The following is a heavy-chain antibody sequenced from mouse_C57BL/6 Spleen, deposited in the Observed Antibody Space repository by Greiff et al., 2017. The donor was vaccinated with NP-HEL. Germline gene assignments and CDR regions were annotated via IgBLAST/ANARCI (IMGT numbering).Heavy chain of an antibody. Sequence: VQLQQSGPVLVKPGASVKMPCKASGYTFTDYYMNWVKQSHGKSLEWIGVINPYNGGTSYNQKFKGKATLTVDKSSSTAYMELNSLTSEDSAVYYCARKRVYGYGLDYWGQGTTLTVSS. D-gene: IGHD2-2*01. CDR2: INPYNGGT. V-gene: IGHV1-19*01. CDR3: ARKRVYGYGLDY. J-gene: IGHJ2*01. CDR1: GYTFTDYY.